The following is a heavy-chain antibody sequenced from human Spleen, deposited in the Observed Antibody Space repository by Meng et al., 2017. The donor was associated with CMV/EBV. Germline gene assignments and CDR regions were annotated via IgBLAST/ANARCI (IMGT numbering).Heavy chain of an antibody. CDR3: AREPNLHYYDSSGPLDY. Sequence: QLQRQAPVPGLAKPPQTLSLTCTVSGGSISSGDYYWSWIRQPPGKGLEWIGYIYYSGSTYYNPSLKSRVTISVDTSKNQFSLKLSSVTAADTAVYYCAREPNLHYYDSSGPLDYWGQGTLVTVSS. CDR2: IYYSGST. D-gene: IGHD3-22*01. CDR1: GGSISSGDYY. J-gene: IGHJ4*02. V-gene: IGHV4-30-4*08.